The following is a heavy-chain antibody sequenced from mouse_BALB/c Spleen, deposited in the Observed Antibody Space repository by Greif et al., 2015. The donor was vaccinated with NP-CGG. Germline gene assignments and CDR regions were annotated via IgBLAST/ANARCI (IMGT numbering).Heavy chain of an antibody. Sequence: EVMLVESGGGLVKPGGSLKLSCAASGFTFSDYYMYWVRQTPEKRLEWVATISDGGSYTYYPDSVKGRFTISRDNAKNNLYLQMSSLKSEDTAMYYCARGGYGNYERYFDVWGAGTTVTVSS. V-gene: IGHV5-4*02. CDR1: GFTFSDYY. J-gene: IGHJ1*01. D-gene: IGHD2-1*01. CDR3: ARGGYGNYERYFDV. CDR2: ISDGGSYT.